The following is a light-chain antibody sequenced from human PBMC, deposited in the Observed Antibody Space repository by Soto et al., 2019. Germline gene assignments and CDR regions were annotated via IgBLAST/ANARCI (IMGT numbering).Light chain of an antibody. V-gene: IGKV1-5*03. CDR2: KAS. CDR1: QSISSW. CDR3: QQYNSYSWT. Sequence: DTQMTQSPSTLSASVGDRVTITCRASQSISSWLAWYQQKPGKAPKLLIYKASTLESGVPSRFSGSGSGTEFTLTISSLQSDDSATYYCQQYNSYSWTFGQGTKVDNK. J-gene: IGKJ1*01.